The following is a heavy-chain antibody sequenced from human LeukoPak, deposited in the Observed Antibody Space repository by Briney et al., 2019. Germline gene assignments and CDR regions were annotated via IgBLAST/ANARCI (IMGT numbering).Heavy chain of an antibody. CDR3: ARTVGYSSGWYYFDY. J-gene: IGHJ4*02. V-gene: IGHV1-2*02. D-gene: IGHD6-19*01. Sequence: GASVKVSCKASGHTFTGYYMHWVRQAPGQGLEWMEWINPNSGGTNYAQKFQGRVTMTRDTSISTAYMELSRLRSDDTAVYYCARTVGYSSGWYYFDYWGQGTLVTVSS. CDR1: GHTFTGYY. CDR2: INPNSGGT.